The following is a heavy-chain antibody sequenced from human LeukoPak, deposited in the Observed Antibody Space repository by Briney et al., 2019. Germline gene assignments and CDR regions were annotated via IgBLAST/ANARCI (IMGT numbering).Heavy chain of an antibody. CDR1: GFPFSHYR. D-gene: IGHD6-13*01. V-gene: IGHV3-21*01. J-gene: IGHJ3*02. Sequence: PGGSLRLSCTASGFPFSHYRINWVPRAPGKRRGWVSSISSSSRYIYYAASVKGRFTISRDNAKNSLFLQMNSLRAEDTAVYYCARRVASANDAFDIWGQGTMVTVSS. CDR2: ISSSSRYI. CDR3: ARRVASANDAFDI.